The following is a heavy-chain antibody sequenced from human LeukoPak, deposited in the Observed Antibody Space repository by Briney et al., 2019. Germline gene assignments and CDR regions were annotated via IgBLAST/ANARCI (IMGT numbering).Heavy chain of an antibody. D-gene: IGHD6-19*01. Sequence: ASVKVSCKASGYTFTSYAMNWVRQAPGQGLEWMGWINTNTGNPTYAQGFTGRFVFSLDTPVSTAYLQISSLKAEDTAVYYCVRLESSSWSRFDYWGQGTLVTVSS. CDR1: GYTFTSYA. CDR3: VRLESSSWSRFDY. CDR2: INTNTGNP. J-gene: IGHJ4*02. V-gene: IGHV7-4-1*02.